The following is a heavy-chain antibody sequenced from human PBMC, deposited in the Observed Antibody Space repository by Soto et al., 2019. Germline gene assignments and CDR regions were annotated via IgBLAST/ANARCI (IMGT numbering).Heavy chain of an antibody. V-gene: IGHV3-7*01. CDR3: ARETTTAVVNYGMDV. J-gene: IGHJ6*02. CDR1: GFTLSNYC. Sequence: LRLSCAASGFTLSNYCMSWVRQAPGKGLEWVANINQNGRDKYYVDSMKGRFTISRDNAKELLYLQMNSLRAEDTAVYYCARETTTAVVNYGMDVWGQRTTVTVYS. CDR2: INQNGRDK. D-gene: IGHD6-13*01.